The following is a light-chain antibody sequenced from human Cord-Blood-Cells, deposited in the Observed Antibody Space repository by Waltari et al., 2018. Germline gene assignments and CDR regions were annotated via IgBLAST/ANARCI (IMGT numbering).Light chain of an antibody. J-gene: IGKJ1*01. V-gene: IGKV2-28*01. CDR3: MQSLQTPWT. CDR2: LGC. CDR1: QSLLHSNGYNY. Sequence: DIVMTQFPLPLPVTPGEPASISCRSSQSLLHSNGYNYLDWYLQKRGQSPQLLIYLGCNRAAGVPDRCSGSGSGTDFTRKISRVEAEDVGVYYCMQSLQTPWTFGQGTKVEIK.